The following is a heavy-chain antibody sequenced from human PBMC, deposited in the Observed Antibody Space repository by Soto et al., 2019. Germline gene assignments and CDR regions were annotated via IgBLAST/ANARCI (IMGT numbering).Heavy chain of an antibody. Sequence: EVQLLESGGGLVQPGGSLRLSCAASGFMFSSYAMTWVRQAPGKGLEWVSALSGGGDSTYYAASVRGRFAISRDNSKNTLYLQMNSRRAEDTAVYYCATGLRSVYGPFDSWGQGTLVTVSS. V-gene: IGHV3-23*01. J-gene: IGHJ4*02. D-gene: IGHD5-12*01. CDR2: LSGGGDST. CDR1: GFMFSSYA. CDR3: ATGLRSVYGPFDS.